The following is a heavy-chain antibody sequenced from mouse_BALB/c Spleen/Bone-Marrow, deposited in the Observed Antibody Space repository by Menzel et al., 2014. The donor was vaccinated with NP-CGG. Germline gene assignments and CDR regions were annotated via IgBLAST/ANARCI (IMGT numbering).Heavy chain of an antibody. V-gene: IGHV1-7*01. CDR3: ARMGVWG. J-gene: IGHJ4*01. Sequence: QVQLKESGAELAKPGASVKMSCMASGYTFTSYWMHWVKQRHGQGLEWIGYINPSTGYTEYNQKFKDKATLTADKSSSTAYMQLSSLTSEGAAVYYCARMGVWGWGQGTSVTVSS. CDR1: GYTFTSYW. CDR2: INPSTGYT. D-gene: IGHD2-10*02.